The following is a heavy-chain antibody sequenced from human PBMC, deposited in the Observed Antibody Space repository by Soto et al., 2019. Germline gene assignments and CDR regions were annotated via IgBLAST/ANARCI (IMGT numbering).Heavy chain of an antibody. Sequence: SETLSLTCTVSGGSVSSGSYYWSWIRQPPGKGLEWIGYIYYSGSTNYNPSLKSRVTISVDTSKNQFSLKLSSVTAADTAVYYCARDMSRHAYYYYGMDVWGQGTTVTVSS. J-gene: IGHJ6*02. D-gene: IGHD3-16*01. CDR2: IYYSGST. CDR3: ARDMSRHAYYYYGMDV. CDR1: GGSVSSGSYY. V-gene: IGHV4-61*01.